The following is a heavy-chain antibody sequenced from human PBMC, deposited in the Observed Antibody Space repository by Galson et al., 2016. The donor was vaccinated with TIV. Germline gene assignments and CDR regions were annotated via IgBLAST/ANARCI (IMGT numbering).Heavy chain of an antibody. CDR1: GYSFTSYY. J-gene: IGHJ5*02. Sequence: QSGAEVKKPGESLRISCKGSGYSFTSYYIIWVRQMPGKGLEWMGRIDPRDSYINYSPSFQGHVTISSDKSIRTAYLQWNSLKASDSAIYYCARGVSTGSGWLDPWGQGTPVTVSS. CDR3: ARGVSTGSGWLDP. D-gene: IGHD5/OR15-5a*01. CDR2: IDPRDSYI. V-gene: IGHV5-10-1*01.